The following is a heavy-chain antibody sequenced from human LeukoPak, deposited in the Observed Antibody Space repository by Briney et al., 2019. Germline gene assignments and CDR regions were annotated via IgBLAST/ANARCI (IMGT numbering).Heavy chain of an antibody. J-gene: IGHJ4*02. Sequence: SQTLSLTCAVSGGSISSGGYYWSWIRQHPGKGLEWIGYIYYSGSTYYNPSLKSRVTISVDTSKNQFSLKLSSVTAADTAVYYCARFDYGDYVLDYWGQGTLVTVSS. CDR2: IYYSGST. V-gene: IGHV4-31*11. CDR3: ARFDYGDYVLDY. D-gene: IGHD4-17*01. CDR1: GGSISSGGYY.